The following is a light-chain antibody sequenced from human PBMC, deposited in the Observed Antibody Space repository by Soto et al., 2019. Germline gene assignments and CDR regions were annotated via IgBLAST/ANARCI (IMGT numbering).Light chain of an antibody. V-gene: IGLV2-23*01. Sequence: QSVLTQPASVSGSPGQSITISCTGTSTYNLVSWYQHHPGKAPKLMIYEGSNRPSGISNRFSGSNSGNTASLTISGLQAEDEADYYCSSYAGAVVFGGGTKLTVL. J-gene: IGLJ2*01. CDR2: EGS. CDR3: SSYAGAVV. CDR1: STYNL.